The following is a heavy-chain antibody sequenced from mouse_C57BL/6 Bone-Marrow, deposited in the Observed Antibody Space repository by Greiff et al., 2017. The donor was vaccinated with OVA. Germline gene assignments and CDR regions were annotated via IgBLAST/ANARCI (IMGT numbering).Heavy chain of an antibody. CDR1: GFTFSDFY. J-gene: IGHJ4*01. Sequence: EVQGVESGGGLVQSGRSLRLSCATSGFTFSDFYMEWVRQAPGKGLEWIAASRNKANDYTSEYSATGKGRFIVARDTSQSILYLQMKSLRAEDTASYYCAREDGYYYAMDYWGQGTSVTVSS. V-gene: IGHV7-1*01. D-gene: IGHD2-3*01. CDR2: SRNKANDYTS. CDR3: AREDGYYYAMDY.